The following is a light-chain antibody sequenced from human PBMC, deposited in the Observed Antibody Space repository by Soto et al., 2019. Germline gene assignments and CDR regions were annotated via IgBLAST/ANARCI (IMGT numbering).Light chain of an antibody. Sequence: EIVLTQSRATLSLSPGERATLSCRASQSVSSYLAWYQQKPGQAPRLLIYDASNRATGIPARFSGSGSGTDFTLTISSLEPEDFAVYYCQQRSNWWWTFGQGTKVEIK. CDR3: QQRSNWWWT. J-gene: IGKJ1*01. CDR1: QSVSSY. V-gene: IGKV3-11*01. CDR2: DAS.